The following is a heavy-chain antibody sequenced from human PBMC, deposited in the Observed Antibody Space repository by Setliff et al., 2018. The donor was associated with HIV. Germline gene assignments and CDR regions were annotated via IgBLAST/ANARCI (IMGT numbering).Heavy chain of an antibody. CDR3: AREGRQLWFFDF. CDR1: GYTFTNYY. Sequence: ASVKVSCKASGYTFTNYYIHWVQQPPGKGLQWLGRVDPEDGETIYAEKFRGRVTISADTTTNIAYMEVNSLRSEETAVYYCAREGRQLWFFDFWGQGALVTVSS. V-gene: IGHV1-69-2*01. CDR2: VDPEDGET. D-gene: IGHD5-18*01. J-gene: IGHJ4*02.